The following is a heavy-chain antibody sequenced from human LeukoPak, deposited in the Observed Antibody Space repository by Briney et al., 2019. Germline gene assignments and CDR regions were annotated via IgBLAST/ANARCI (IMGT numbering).Heavy chain of an antibody. CDR1: GGSFSNYA. V-gene: IGHV1-69*13. CDR2: IIPIFGTA. CDR3: ARAPESYWFDP. Sequence: SVKVSCKASGGSFSNYAISWVRQAPGRGVEWMGGIIPIFGTANYAQKFQGRVTITADESTSIAYMEVSSLRSEDTAVYYCARAPESYWFDPWGQGTLVTVSS. J-gene: IGHJ5*02.